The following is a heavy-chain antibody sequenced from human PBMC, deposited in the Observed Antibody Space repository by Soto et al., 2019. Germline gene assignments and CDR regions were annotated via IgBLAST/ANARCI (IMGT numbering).Heavy chain of an antibody. Sequence: SETLSLTCAVSGGSISSNNWWSWVRQPPGRGLEWIGEIYHSGTTNYNPSFKSRVTISLDKSKNQFSLKLTSVTAADTAVYYCAREATVVTLDYWGQGTLVTVSS. V-gene: IGHV4-4*02. CDR2: IYHSGTT. CDR3: AREATVVTLDY. J-gene: IGHJ4*02. D-gene: IGHD4-17*01. CDR1: GGSISSNNW.